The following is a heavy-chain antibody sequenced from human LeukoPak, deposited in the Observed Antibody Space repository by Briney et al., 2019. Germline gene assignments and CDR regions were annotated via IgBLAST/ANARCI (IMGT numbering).Heavy chain of an antibody. Sequence: LETLSLTCAVSGGSISSSNWWSWVRQPPGKGLEWIGEIYHSGSTNYNPSLKSRVTISVDKSKNQFSLKLSSVTAADTAVYYCARGSSRPYYYGMDVWGQGTTVTVSS. CDR3: ARGSSRPYYYGMDV. J-gene: IGHJ6*02. V-gene: IGHV4-4*02. D-gene: IGHD6-13*01. CDR2: IYHSGST. CDR1: GGSISSSNW.